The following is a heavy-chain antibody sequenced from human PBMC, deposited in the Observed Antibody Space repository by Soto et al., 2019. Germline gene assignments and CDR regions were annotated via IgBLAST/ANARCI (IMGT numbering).Heavy chain of an antibody. V-gene: IGHV1-18*01. J-gene: IGHJ4*02. CDR2: ISAYNGNT. CDR1: GYTFTSYG. D-gene: IGHD3-3*01. Sequence: GASVEVSCKASGYTFTSYGISWVRQAPGQGLEWMGWISAYNGNTNYAQKLQGRVTMTTDTSTSTAYMELRSLRSDDTAVYYCARGDTIFGVVTLGDYWGQGTLVTVSS. CDR3: ARGDTIFGVVTLGDY.